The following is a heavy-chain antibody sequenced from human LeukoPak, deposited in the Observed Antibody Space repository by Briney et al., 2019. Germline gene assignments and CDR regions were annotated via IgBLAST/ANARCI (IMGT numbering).Heavy chain of an antibody. J-gene: IGHJ4*02. V-gene: IGHV3-66*02. CDR2: IYSGGST. Sequence: GGSLRLSCAASGFTVSSNYMSWVRQAPGKGLEWVSVIYSGGSTYYADSVKRRFTISRDDSKNTLYLQMNSLRAEDTAVYYCARRYDFWSGYFDYWGQGTLVTVSS. CDR3: ARRYDFWSGYFDY. D-gene: IGHD3-3*01. CDR1: GFTVSSNY.